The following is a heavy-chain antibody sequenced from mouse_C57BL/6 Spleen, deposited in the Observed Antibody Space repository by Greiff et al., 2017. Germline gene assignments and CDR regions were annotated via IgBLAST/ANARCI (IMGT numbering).Heavy chain of an antibody. J-gene: IGHJ2*01. Sequence: EVHLVESGGGLVKPGGSLKLSCAASGFTFSSYAMSWVRQTPEKRLEWVATISDGGSYTYYPDNVKGRFTISRDNAKNNLYLQMSHLKSEDTAMYYCARDLRGKGYFDYWGQGTTLTVSS. CDR3: ARDLRGKGYFDY. CDR2: ISDGGSYT. CDR1: GFTFSSYA. V-gene: IGHV5-4*01.